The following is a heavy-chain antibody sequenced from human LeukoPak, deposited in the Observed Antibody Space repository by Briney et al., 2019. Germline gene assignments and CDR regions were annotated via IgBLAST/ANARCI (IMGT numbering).Heavy chain of an antibody. J-gene: IGHJ3*02. CDR2: ISSSGSTI. CDR1: GFTFSSYE. Sequence: GGSLRLSCAASGFTFSSYEMNWVRQAPGKGPEWVSYISSSGSTIYYADSVKGRFTISRDNAKNSLYLQMNSLRAEDTAVYYCARGVRAGPFDIWGQGTMVTVSS. CDR3: ARGVRAGPFDI. V-gene: IGHV3-48*03.